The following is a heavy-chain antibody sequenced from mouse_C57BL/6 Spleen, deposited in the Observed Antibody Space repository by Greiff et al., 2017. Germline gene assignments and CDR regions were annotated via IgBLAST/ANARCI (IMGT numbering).Heavy chain of an antibody. V-gene: IGHV1-15*01. CDR1: GYTFTDYE. J-gene: IGHJ2*01. Sequence: QVQLQQSGAELVRPGASVTLSCKASGYTFTDYEMHWVKQTPVHGLAWIGAIDPETGGTAYNQKFKGKALLTADKSSSTAYMELRSLTSEDSAVYYCTRGIITTVVDYWGKGTTLTVSS. CDR3: TRGIITTVVDY. D-gene: IGHD1-1*01. CDR2: IDPETGGT.